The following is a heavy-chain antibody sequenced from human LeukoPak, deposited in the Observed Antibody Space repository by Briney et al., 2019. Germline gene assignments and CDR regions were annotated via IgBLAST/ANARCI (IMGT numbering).Heavy chain of an antibody. CDR1: GYSFTSYW. D-gene: IGHD5-24*01. CDR2: IYPGDSDI. Sequence: GECLKISCQGSGYSFTSYWIGWVRQMPGKGLEWMGIIYPGDSDIRYSPSFQGQVTISADKSISTAYLQWSSLKASDTAMYYCARLSRMATTLDAFDIWGQGTMVTVSS. CDR3: ARLSRMATTLDAFDI. V-gene: IGHV5-51*01. J-gene: IGHJ3*02.